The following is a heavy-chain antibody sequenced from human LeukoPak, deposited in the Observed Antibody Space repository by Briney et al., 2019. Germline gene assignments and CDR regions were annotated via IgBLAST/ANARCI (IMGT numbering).Heavy chain of an antibody. J-gene: IGHJ6*02. Sequence: GGSLRLSCAASGFTFSSYEMNWGRQAPGKGLEWVAYITSSGRLIYYADSVKGRFTISRDNAKNTLYLQMNSLRAEDTAVYYCASTGGYGSGTYDYYYFGMDVWGQGTTVTVSS. CDR2: ITSSGRLI. D-gene: IGHD3-10*01. V-gene: IGHV3-48*03. CDR1: GFTFSSYE. CDR3: ASTGGYGSGTYDYYYFGMDV.